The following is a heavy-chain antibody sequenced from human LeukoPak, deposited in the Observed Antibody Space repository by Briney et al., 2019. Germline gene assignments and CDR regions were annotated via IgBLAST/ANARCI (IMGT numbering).Heavy chain of an antibody. V-gene: IGHV3-74*01. Sequence: PGGSLRLSCAASGFTFSSYWMHWVRQAPGKGLLWVARIRGDGGSITYAESVKGRFTISRDNARNTLYLQMNSLRVEDTAVYYCAKSDWFDPCGQGTLVTVSS. CDR1: GFTFSSYW. CDR3: AKSDWFDP. CDR2: IRGDGGSI. J-gene: IGHJ5*02.